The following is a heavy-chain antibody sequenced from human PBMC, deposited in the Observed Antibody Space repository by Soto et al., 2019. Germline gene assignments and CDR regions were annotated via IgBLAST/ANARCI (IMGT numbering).Heavy chain of an antibody. J-gene: IGHJ4*02. Sequence: EVQLVESGGGLVQPGGSLRLSCAASGFTFSSYSMNWVRQAPGKGLEWVSYISSGSNTIYYADSVKGRFTISRDNAKNSLYPPMKSLRDEDTAVYYCSRVGYPSPFDYWGQGTLLTVSS. V-gene: IGHV3-48*02. CDR3: SRVGYPSPFDY. CDR2: ISSGSNTI. CDR1: GFTFSSYS. D-gene: IGHD5-18*01.